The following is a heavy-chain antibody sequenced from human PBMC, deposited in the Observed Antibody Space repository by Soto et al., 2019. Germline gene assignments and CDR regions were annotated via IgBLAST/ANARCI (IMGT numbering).Heavy chain of an antibody. CDR3: ARGKYFYDNSGWGIFDY. Sequence: QVQMEQSGAEVKKPGASVKVSCKTSGFTFRSNGIVWVRQAPGQRLEWMGWISPYNGNTRYAQKVQGRVTLTTDVSTTTAYMELRGLRSDDTAVYYCARGKYFYDNSGWGIFDYRGQGTLVTVSS. D-gene: IGHD3-22*01. CDR2: ISPYNGNT. CDR1: GFTFRSNG. J-gene: IGHJ4*02. V-gene: IGHV1-18*04.